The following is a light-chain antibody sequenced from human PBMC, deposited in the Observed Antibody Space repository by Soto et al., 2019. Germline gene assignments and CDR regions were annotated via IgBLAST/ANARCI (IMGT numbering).Light chain of an antibody. CDR2: GAS. CDR3: QQYNNWPQT. Sequence: DIVMTQSPATLTVSPGERATRSCRASQSAGTNLAWYQQKPGQAPRLLIYGASTRATGIPARFSGSGSGTEFTLTISSLQSEDFAVYYCQQYNNWPQTFGQGTKVDIK. J-gene: IGKJ1*01. CDR1: QSAGTN. V-gene: IGKV3-15*01.